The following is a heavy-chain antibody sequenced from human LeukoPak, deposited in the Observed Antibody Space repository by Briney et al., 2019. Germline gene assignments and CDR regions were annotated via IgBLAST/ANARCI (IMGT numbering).Heavy chain of an antibody. CDR3: ARQPTSGYFFDY. J-gene: IGHJ4*02. CDR1: GYSFTSYW. V-gene: IGHV5-51*01. D-gene: IGHD1-26*01. Sequence: GESLKISCKGSGYSFTSYWIGWVRQMPRKGLEWMGIIYPGDSDTRYSPSFQGQVTISADKSFGTAYLQWSRLKASDTAMYYCARQPTSGYFFDYWGQGTLVTVSS. CDR2: IYPGDSDT.